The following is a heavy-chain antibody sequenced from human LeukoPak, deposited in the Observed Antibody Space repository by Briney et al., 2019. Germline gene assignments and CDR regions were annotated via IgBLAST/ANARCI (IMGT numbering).Heavy chain of an antibody. Sequence: SETLSLTCTVSGGSISSYYWSWIRQPAGKGLEWIGRIYTSGSTNYNPSLKSRVSISVDTSKNQFSLKLSSVTAADTAVYYCARQLGRIAVAGPLYYGRDVGGKGTTVTVP. D-gene: IGHD6-19*01. V-gene: IGHV4-4*07. CDR3: ARQLGRIAVAGPLYYGRDV. J-gene: IGHJ6*04. CDR2: IYTSGST. CDR1: GGSISSYY.